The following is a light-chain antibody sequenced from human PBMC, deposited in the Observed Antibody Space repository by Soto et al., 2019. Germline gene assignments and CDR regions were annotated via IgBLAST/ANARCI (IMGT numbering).Light chain of an antibody. CDR2: DAF. V-gene: IGKV3-15*01. CDR3: QQYNNWPPLT. J-gene: IGKJ4*01. Sequence: EVVMTQSPATLSVSPGERDTLSCRASQSVGSKLAWYQQKPGQAPRLLIFDAFTRATGIPARFSGSGSGTEFTLFISSLQSEDFAVYYCQQYNNWPPLTFGGGTKVEI. CDR1: QSVGSK.